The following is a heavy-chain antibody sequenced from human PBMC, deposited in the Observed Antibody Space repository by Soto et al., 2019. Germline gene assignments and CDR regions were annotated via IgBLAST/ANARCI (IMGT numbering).Heavy chain of an antibody. CDR1: GFTFSSYD. CDR3: ARDRYYYASSGYLYGYFDR. V-gene: IGHV3-13*01. J-gene: IGHJ2*01. CDR2: IGTAGDT. D-gene: IGHD3-22*01. Sequence: EVQLVESGGGLVQPGGSLRLSCAASGFTFSSYDMHWVRQATGKGLEWVSAIGTAGDTYYPGSVKGRFTISRENAKNSLYLQMNSLRAGDTAVYYCARDRYYYASSGYLYGYFDRWGRGTLVTVSS.